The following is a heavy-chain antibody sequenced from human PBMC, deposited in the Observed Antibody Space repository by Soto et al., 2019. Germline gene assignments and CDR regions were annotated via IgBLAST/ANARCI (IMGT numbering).Heavy chain of an antibody. D-gene: IGHD3-22*01. J-gene: IGHJ4*02. CDR1: GIPFSDFA. Sequence: GGSLRLSCAASGIPFSDFAMSWVRQAPGKGLEWVAAISGSGGTKFYADSLKGRLTISRDNSKSTLYLQMDTLRVEDTAVYYCATPGLYYFDSTGTFDYWGQGTLVTVSS. CDR3: ATPGLYYFDSTGTFDY. V-gene: IGHV3-23*01. CDR2: ISGSGGTK.